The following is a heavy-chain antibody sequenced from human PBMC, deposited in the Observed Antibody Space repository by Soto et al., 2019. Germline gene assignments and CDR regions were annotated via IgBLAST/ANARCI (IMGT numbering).Heavy chain of an antibody. CDR2: ISAYNGNT. CDR3: ARDTPPVFPDNSRGGQREPHSPAWFAP. V-gene: IGHV1-18*01. J-gene: IGHJ5*02. D-gene: IGHD6-19*01. Sequence: ASVKVSCKASGYTFTSYGIIWVRQAPGQGLEWMGWISAYNGNTNYAQKLQGRVTMTTDTSTSTAYMELRSLRSDDTAVYYCARDTPPVFPDNSRGGQREPHSPAWFAPGGQGTLVTVSS. CDR1: GYTFTSYG.